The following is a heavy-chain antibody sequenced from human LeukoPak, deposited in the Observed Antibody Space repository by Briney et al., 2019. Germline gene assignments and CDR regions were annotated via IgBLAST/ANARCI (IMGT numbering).Heavy chain of an antibody. CDR2: INTNTGNP. Sequence: GASVKVSCKASGYTFTSYAMNWVRQAPGQGLEWMGWINTNTGNPTYAQGFTGRFVFALDTSVSTAYLQISSLKAEDTAVYYCASENLGYSSGWYDRGPMDVWGKGTTVTVSS. J-gene: IGHJ6*03. CDR3: ASENLGYSSGWYDRGPMDV. CDR1: GYTFTSYA. D-gene: IGHD6-19*01. V-gene: IGHV7-4-1*02.